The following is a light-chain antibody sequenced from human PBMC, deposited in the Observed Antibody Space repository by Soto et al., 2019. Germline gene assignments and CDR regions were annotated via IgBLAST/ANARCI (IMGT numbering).Light chain of an antibody. Sequence: QSVLTQPPSASGTPGQRVTISCSGSSSNVGSNYVYWYQQVPGTAPILLMHWDGQRPSGVPDRFSGSKSGTSASLAISGLRSEDEAEYYCAAWDDSLSGVVFGGGTSSPS. CDR1: SSNVGSNY. CDR2: WDG. J-gene: IGLJ3*02. V-gene: IGLV1-47*01. CDR3: AAWDDSLSGVV.